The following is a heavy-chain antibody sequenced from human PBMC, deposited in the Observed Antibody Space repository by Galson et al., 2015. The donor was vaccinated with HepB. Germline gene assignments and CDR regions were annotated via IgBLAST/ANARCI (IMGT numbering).Heavy chain of an antibody. CDR3: AIRCNSITCQKYGMDV. J-gene: IGHJ6*02. CDR2: ISGSCSSI. CDR1: GFNFSSHD. D-gene: IGHD2/OR15-2a*01. Sequence: SLRLSCASSGFNFSSHDMMWVRQAPGKGLEWASDISGSCSSIYYAASVKGRFTISRDNAKNSLYLQMNSLRAEDSAVYYCAIRCNSITCQKYGMDVWGQGTTVTVSS. V-gene: IGHV3-48*01.